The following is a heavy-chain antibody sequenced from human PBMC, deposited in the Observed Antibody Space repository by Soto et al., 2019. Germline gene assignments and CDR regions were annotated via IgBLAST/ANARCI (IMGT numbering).Heavy chain of an antibody. D-gene: IGHD1-7*01. CDR2: IYTSGST. Sequence: SETLSLTCTVSGGSISSYYWSWIRQPAGKGLEWIGRIYTSGSTNYNPSLKSRVTISVDRSKNQFSLKLSSVTAADTAVYYCAGGQNWNYQYYYGMDVWGQGTTVTVSS. J-gene: IGHJ6*02. CDR3: AGGQNWNYQYYYGMDV. CDR1: GGSISSYY. V-gene: IGHV4-4*07.